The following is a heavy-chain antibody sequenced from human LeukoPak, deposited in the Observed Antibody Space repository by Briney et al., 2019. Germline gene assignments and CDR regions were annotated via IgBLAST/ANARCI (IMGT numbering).Heavy chain of an antibody. V-gene: IGHV4-39*01. CDR1: GGSISSSSYY. CDR3: ARGNYDSSGYLDY. D-gene: IGHD3-22*01. J-gene: IGHJ4*02. Sequence: SETLSLTCTVSGGSISSSSYYWGWIHQPPGKGLEWIGSIYYSGSTYYNPSLKSRVTISVDTSKNQFSLKLSSVTAADTAVYYCARGNYDSSGYLDYWGQGTLVTVSS. CDR2: IYYSGST.